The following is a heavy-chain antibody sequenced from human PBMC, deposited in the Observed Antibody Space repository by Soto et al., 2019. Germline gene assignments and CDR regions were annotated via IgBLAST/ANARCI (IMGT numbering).Heavy chain of an antibody. CDR1: GFSSDSYW. Sequence: EVHVVESGEGLVQPGGSLRLSCLASGFSSDSYWIHWVRQAPGKGLEWVANIKLDGSEKYYVDSVKDRFTISRDNAKNSVYLQLYSLTTEDTAVYYCARVNGWVFDYWGQGTLVTVSA. V-gene: IGHV3-7*04. CDR2: IKLDGSEK. J-gene: IGHJ4*02. D-gene: IGHD6-19*01. CDR3: ARVNGWVFDY.